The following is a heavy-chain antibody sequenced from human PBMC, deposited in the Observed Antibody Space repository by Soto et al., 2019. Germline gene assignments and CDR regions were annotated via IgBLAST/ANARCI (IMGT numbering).Heavy chain of an antibody. CDR2: FYYSGST. D-gene: IGHD4-17*01. V-gene: IGHV4-31*03. CDR3: ARDRAREYGDYDI. J-gene: IGHJ4*02. Sequence: GQLQESGPGLVKPSQTLSLPCTVSGGSISSGGYSWSWIGQHPGKGLEWFGYFYYSGSTYYNPSLQSRVTISVDTSKNQFSLKLSSVTAADTAVYYCARDRAREYGDYDIWGQGTLVTVSS. CDR1: GGSISSGGYS.